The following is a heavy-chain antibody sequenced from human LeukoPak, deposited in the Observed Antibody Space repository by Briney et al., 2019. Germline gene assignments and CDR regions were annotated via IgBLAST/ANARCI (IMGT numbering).Heavy chain of an antibody. CDR2: INHSGST. Sequence: PSQSPSPACAVVAASVSGSYWSWGRQPPRKRREWVGEINHSGSTNYNPSLKSRVTISVDTSKNQFSLKLSSVTAADTAVYYCARGSIATRDDAFDIWGQGTMVTVSS. CDR3: ARGSIATRDDAFDI. J-gene: IGHJ3*02. D-gene: IGHD6-6*01. V-gene: IGHV4-34*01. CDR1: AASVSGSY.